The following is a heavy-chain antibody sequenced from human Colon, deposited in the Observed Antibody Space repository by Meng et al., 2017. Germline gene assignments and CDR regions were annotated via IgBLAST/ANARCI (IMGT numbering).Heavy chain of an antibody. Sequence: QVHRVQSGAELKKPGASVKVSCQASGYSFTSYGMHWLRQAPGQRPEWMGWIYTADGNRRYSQRFQDRLTITSDTFARTAYMELSSLRSEDTAVYFCARDERGGPYYFDYWGQGTLVTVSS. J-gene: IGHJ4*02. CDR3: ARDERGGPYYFDY. CDR2: IYTADGNR. CDR1: GYSFTSYG. V-gene: IGHV1-3*04.